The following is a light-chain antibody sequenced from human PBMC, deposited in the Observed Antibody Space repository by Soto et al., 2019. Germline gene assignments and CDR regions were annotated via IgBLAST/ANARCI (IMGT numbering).Light chain of an antibody. CDR2: GTS. J-gene: IGKJ1*01. CDR3: QQYGSSPWP. Sequence: TQSPPTLSVSPGQRATLSCRASRNINGNYLGWYQLKRGQAPRLLIYGTSTRATGIPDRFSGSGSGTDFTLTISRLEPEDFAVYYCQQYGSSPWPFGQGTKVDIK. CDR1: RNINGNY. V-gene: IGKV3-20*01.